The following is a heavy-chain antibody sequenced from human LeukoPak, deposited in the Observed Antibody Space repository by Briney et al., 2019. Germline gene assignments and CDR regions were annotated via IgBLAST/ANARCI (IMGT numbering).Heavy chain of an antibody. CDR1: GGSFSSYF. CDR3: ASGDVCTSWYDGAESITFPYFDY. D-gene: IGHD6-13*01. J-gene: IGHJ4*02. V-gene: IGHV4-34*01. CDR2: INHSGST. Sequence: SETLSLTCAVYGGSFSSYFWSWIRQPPGKGLEWIGEINHSGSTDYNPSLKGRVTISVDTSTNPFSLKLRSVTPGDTAVYYCASGDVCTSWYDGAESITFPYFDYWGQGTLVTVSS.